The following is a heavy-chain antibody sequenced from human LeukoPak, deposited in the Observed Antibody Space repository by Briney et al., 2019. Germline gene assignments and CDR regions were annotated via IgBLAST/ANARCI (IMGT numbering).Heavy chain of an antibody. Sequence: GGSLRLSCAASGFTFYDYAMRWVRPAPGEGLGWVSVISWDGGSTYYADSVKGRFTISRDNAKNSLYLQMNSRRGEDTAVYYCAELGITMIGGVWGKGTTVTISS. D-gene: IGHD3-10*02. CDR2: ISWDGGST. V-gene: IGHV3-43D*03. CDR1: GFTFYDYA. CDR3: AELGITMIGGV. J-gene: IGHJ6*04.